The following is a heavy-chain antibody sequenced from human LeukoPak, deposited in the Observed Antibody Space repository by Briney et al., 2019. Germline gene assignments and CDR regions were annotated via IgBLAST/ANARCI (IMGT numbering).Heavy chain of an antibody. Sequence: SVKVSCKASGGTFSSYAISWVRQPPGQGLGWMGGIIPIFGTANYAQKFQGRVTITTDESTSTAYMELSSLRSEDTAVYYCARGTYYDILTGYLPYWGQGTLVTVSS. CDR1: GGTFSSYA. J-gene: IGHJ4*02. CDR3: ARGTYYDILTGYLPY. V-gene: IGHV1-69*05. D-gene: IGHD3-9*01. CDR2: IIPIFGTA.